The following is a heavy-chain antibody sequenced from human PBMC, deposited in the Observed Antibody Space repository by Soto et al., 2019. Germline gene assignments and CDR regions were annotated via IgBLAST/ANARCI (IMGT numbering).Heavy chain of an antibody. D-gene: IGHD3-22*01. J-gene: IGHJ4*02. CDR2: IIPLSGTT. V-gene: IGHV1-69*13. CDR1: GGTFSNHA. Sequence: GASVKVSCKASGGTFSNHAISWVRQAPGQGPEWMGGIIPLSGTTNYVQKFQGRVTITADESMTTAYMELSSLRYEDTAIYYCARGPDRSGFYLFDVWGRGTLVTVSS. CDR3: ARGPDRSGFYLFDV.